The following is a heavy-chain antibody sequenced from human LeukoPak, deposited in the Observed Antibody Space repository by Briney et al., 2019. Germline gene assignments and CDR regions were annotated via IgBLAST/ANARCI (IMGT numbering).Heavy chain of an antibody. CDR2: IRYDGSNK. J-gene: IGHJ4*02. CDR1: GFTFSSYG. CDR3: AKGRIAAAENSYFDY. V-gene: IGHV3-30*02. Sequence: PGGSLRLSCAASGFTFSSYGMHWVRQAPGKGLEWVAFIRYDGSNKYYADSVKGRFTISRDNSKNTLYLQMNSLRAEDTAVYYCAKGRIAAAENSYFDYWGQGTLVTVSS. D-gene: IGHD6-13*01.